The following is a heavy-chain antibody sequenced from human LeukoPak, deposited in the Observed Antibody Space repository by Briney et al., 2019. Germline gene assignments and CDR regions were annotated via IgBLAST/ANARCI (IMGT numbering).Heavy chain of an antibody. D-gene: IGHD1-1*01. CDR1: GGTFSSYA. Sequence: GSSVKVSCKASGGTFSSYAISWVRQAPGQGLEWMGGIITIFGTANYEQKFQGRVTITTDESTSTAYMELSSLRSEDTAVYYCARIRQLERRGAFDIWGQGTMVTVSS. J-gene: IGHJ3*02. CDR3: ARIRQLERRGAFDI. CDR2: IITIFGTA. V-gene: IGHV1-69*05.